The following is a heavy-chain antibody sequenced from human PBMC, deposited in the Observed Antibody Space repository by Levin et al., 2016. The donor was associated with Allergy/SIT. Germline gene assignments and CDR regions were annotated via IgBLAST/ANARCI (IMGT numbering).Heavy chain of an antibody. Sequence: GESLKISCAASGFTFSSYGMHWVRQAPGKGLEWVAGISFDGSKKYYAESMKGRFTISRDNSKNTLYLQIDSLRPEDTAVYYCARMHYSSGDYYPYDYWGQGTLVTVSS. V-gene: IGHV3-30*03. J-gene: IGHJ4*02. CDR1: GFTFSSYG. CDR3: ARMHYSSGDYYPYDY. D-gene: IGHD3-22*01. CDR2: ISFDGSKK.